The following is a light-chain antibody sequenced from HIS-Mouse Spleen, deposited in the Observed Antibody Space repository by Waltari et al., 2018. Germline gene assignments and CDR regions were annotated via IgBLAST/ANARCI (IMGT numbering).Light chain of an antibody. CDR1: QSISRW. Sequence: DIQITQSPSTLSASVVDRLTIHCRASQSISRWLSLYQEQPGKAPKLLIYKASSLVSGVTSRFSGSGSGTEFNLTISSLKPDDFATYYCQQYNSYWTFGQGTKVEIK. CDR3: QQYNSYWT. V-gene: IGKV1-5*03. CDR2: KAS. J-gene: IGKJ1*01.